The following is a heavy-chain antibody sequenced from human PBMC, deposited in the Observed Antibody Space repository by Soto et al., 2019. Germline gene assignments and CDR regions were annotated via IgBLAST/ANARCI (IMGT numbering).Heavy chain of an antibody. CDR1: TFTFTGYA. D-gene: IGHD1-26*01. CDR2: ISSSSDDT. J-gene: IGHJ3*02. V-gene: IGHV3-23*01. CDR3: AKDLTYGATPGGALDI. Sequence: GGSLRLSCAASTFTFTGYAMSWVRQAPGKGLEWVSGISSSSDDTYYADSVKGRFTISRDNSKNTLYVQMNSVRAEDTAVYYCAKDLTYGATPGGALDIWGQGTKVTVSS.